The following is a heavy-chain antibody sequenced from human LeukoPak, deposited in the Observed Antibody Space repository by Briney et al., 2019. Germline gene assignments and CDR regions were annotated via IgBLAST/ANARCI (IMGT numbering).Heavy chain of an antibody. V-gene: IGHV3-48*04. CDR2: ISSSSSTI. D-gene: IGHD3-22*01. J-gene: IGHJ6*03. CDR1: GFTFSSYS. CDR3: ARSYPYNYDSSGYYQSYYYYYMDV. Sequence: PGGSLRLSCAAFGFTFSSYSMNWVRQAPGKGLEWVSYISSSSSTIYYADSVKGRFTISRDNAKNSLYLQMNSLRAEDTAVYYCARSYPYNYDSSGYYQSYYYYYMDVWGKGTTVTVSS.